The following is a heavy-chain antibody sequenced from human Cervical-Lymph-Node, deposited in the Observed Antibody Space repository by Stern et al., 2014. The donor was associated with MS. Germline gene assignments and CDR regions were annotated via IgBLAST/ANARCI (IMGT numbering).Heavy chain of an antibody. CDR1: GGTFSRFG. CDR2: IIPVVGTA. D-gene: IGHD1-1*01. J-gene: IGHJ4*02. CDR3: ARGPYNRDFFED. V-gene: IGHV1-69*01. Sequence: QVQLVQSGAEVRKPGSSVKVSCKASGGTFSRFGISWVRQAPGQGLEWMGGIIPVVGTADYEEQFNGRVAMTADGSTRTAYRELSGLTSADTAVNYDARGPYNRDFFEDWGQGTLVTVSS.